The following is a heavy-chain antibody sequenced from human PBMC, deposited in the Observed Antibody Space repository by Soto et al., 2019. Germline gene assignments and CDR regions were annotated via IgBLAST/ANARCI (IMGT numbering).Heavy chain of an antibody. Sequence: QVQLQESGPGLVKPSGTLSLTCAVSGDSISSDKWWSWVRQPPGKGLEWIGEIHHSGRTNYNPSLKSRVTIIGEKSKNPVSLEMSSMTAADTAAYYCARGGDWQFDYWGQGTLVTVSS. J-gene: IGHJ4*02. CDR2: IHHSGRT. CDR1: GDSISSDKW. D-gene: IGHD2-21*02. V-gene: IGHV4-4*02. CDR3: ARGGDWQFDY.